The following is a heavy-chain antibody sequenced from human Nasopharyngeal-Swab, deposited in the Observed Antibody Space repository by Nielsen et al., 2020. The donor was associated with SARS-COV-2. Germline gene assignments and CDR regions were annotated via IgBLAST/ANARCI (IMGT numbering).Heavy chain of an antibody. CDR1: GGSISSGGYY. CDR3: AREGWQRGMDV. CDR2: IYYSGST. V-gene: IGHV4-31*03. D-gene: IGHD2-15*01. Sequence: LRLSCTVSGGSISSGGYYWSWIRQHPGKGLEWIGYIYYSGSTYYNPSLKSRVTISVDTSKNQFSLKLSSVTAADTAVYYCAREGWQRGMDVWGQGTTVTVSS. J-gene: IGHJ6*02.